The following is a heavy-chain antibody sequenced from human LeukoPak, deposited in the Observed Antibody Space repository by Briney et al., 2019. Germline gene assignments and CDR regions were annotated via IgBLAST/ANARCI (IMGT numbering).Heavy chain of an antibody. V-gene: IGHV1-58*01. CDR1: GFTFTTSA. J-gene: IGHJ6*02. D-gene: IGHD3-22*01. Sequence: SVTVSCKASGFTFTTSAVQWVRQARGQRLEWIGWIVVGSGNTNYAQKFQERVTITRDMSTSTVYMDLSSQRSEDTAMYYCAAASNYYDRSNYYSYAMDVWGQGTTVTVSS. CDR3: AAASNYYDRSNYYSYAMDV. CDR2: IVVGSGNT.